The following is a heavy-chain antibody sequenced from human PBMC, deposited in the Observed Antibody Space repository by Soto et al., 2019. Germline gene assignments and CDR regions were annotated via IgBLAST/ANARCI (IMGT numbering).Heavy chain of an antibody. Sequence: SETLSLTCTVSGGSISSSAYYWGWIRQPPGKGLEWIGSIYYSGSTYYNPSLKSRVTISVDTSKNQFSLKLSSVTAADTAVYYCATSQDDFWSGYPTVGGMDVWGQGTTVTVSS. J-gene: IGHJ6*02. CDR1: GGSISSSAYY. CDR3: ATSQDDFWSGYPTVGGMDV. V-gene: IGHV4-39*01. D-gene: IGHD3-3*01. CDR2: IYYSGST.